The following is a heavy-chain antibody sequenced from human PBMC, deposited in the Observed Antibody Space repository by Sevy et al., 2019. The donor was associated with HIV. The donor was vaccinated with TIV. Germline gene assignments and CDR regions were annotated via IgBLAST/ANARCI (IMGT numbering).Heavy chain of an antibody. D-gene: IGHD1-26*01. Sequence: GGSLRLSCAASGFTFSNAWMSWVRQAPGKGLEWVGRIKSKTDGGTTDYAAPVKGRFTISRDDSKKTLYLQMNSLKTEDTAVYYCTTLPSIVGATILSDYYYYYYMDVWGKGTTVTVSS. CDR1: GFTFSNAW. V-gene: IGHV3-15*01. CDR3: TTLPSIVGATILSDYYYYYYMDV. CDR2: IKSKTDGGTT. J-gene: IGHJ6*03.